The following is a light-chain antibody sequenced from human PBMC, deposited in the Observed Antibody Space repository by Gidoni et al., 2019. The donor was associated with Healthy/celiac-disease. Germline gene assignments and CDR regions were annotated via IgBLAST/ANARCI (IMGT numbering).Light chain of an antibody. CDR2: FGS. CDR3: MQALQTPRT. Sequence: DIVMTQSPLSLPVTPGEPASISCRSSQSLLHSNGYNYLDCYLQKPGQSPQLLIYFGSNRASGVPDRFSVSGSGTDFTLKISRVEAEDAWVYYCMQALQTPRTFGQGTKVEIK. CDR1: QSLLHSNGYNY. V-gene: IGKV2-28*01. J-gene: IGKJ1*01.